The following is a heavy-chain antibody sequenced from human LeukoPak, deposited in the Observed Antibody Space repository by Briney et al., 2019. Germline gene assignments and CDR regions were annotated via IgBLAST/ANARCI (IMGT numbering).Heavy chain of an antibody. CDR1: SGSISTSNYY. D-gene: IGHD6-13*01. CDR2: IFYSGST. CDR3: ARHFRSSSWGGGYYYYYMDV. V-gene: IGHV4-39*01. J-gene: IGHJ6*03. Sequence: SETLSLTCTVSSGSISTSNYYWGWARQPPGKALEWIGNIFYSGSTYYSPSLKSRVTISLDTSRNQFSLKLSSVTAADTAVYYCARHFRSSSWGGGYYYYYMDVWGKGTTVTISS.